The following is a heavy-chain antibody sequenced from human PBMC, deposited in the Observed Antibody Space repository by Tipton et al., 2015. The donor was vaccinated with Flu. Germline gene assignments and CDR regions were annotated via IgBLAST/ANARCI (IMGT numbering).Heavy chain of an antibody. Sequence: TLSLTCTVSGGSISSGGYYWSWIRQHPGKGLAWIGYIYYSGSTYYNPSLKRRVTISVDTSKNQFSLKLSSVTAADTAVYYCERGTYYYDSSGYTADRGAYYLDDWGQGTLVTVSS. J-gene: IGHJ4*02. V-gene: IGHV4-31*03. CDR1: GGSISSGGYY. CDR3: ERGTYYYDSSGYTADRGAYYLDD. CDR2: IYYSGST. D-gene: IGHD3-22*01.